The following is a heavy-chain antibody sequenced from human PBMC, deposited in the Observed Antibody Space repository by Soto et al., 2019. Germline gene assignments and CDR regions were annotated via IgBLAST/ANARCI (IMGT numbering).Heavy chain of an antibody. CDR2: ITHSGST. CDR1: GGSFSGYS. Sequence: QVQLQQWGAGRLKPSETLSLTCAVYGGSFSGYSWSWIRQPPVKGREGIGEITHSGSTNYNPSLKSRVTISVNPSKHQNSLKLSSVPAADTAVYYCARGYCSGCSCSLNYNYGMDVWGQGTTVTVSS. D-gene: IGHD2-15*01. V-gene: IGHV4-34*01. J-gene: IGHJ6*02. CDR3: ARGYCSGCSCSLNYNYGMDV.